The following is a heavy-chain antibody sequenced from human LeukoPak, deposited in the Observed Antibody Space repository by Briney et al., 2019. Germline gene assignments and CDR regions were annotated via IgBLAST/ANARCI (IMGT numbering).Heavy chain of an antibody. CDR1: GYSFSNYW. Sequence: GESLKISCKGSGYSFSNYWIGWVRQMPGKGLEWMGIIHPGDSEIKHSPSLQGQVTFSADKSINTAYLQWRSLKASDTAIYYCARRPLRGYTSADSFLGAFDIWGQGTKVTVSS. CDR3: ARRPLRGYTSADSFLGAFDI. J-gene: IGHJ3*02. D-gene: IGHD6-13*01. CDR2: IHPGDSEI. V-gene: IGHV5-51*01.